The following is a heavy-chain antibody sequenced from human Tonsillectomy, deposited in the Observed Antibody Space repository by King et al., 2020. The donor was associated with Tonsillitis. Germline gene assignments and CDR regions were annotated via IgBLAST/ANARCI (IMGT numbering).Heavy chain of an antibody. V-gene: IGHV2-70*04. CDR3: ARTLGTYGARDRFDY. J-gene: IGHJ4*02. D-gene: IGHD1-1*01. CDR1: GFSLSTSGMC. Sequence: VTLKESGPALVKATQTLTLTCTFSGFSLSTSGMCVSWIRQSPGKALEWLARIDWDDDKFYSTSLKTRLTIYKDTSKNQVVLIMTNVDPVGTATYYCARTLGTYGARDRFDYWGQGTLVTVSS. CDR2: IDWDDDK.